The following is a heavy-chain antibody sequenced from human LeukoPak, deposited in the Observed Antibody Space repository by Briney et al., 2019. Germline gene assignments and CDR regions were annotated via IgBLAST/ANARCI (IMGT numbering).Heavy chain of an antibody. CDR1: GDSVSSNSAA. CDR2: TYYRSRWYD. Sequence: SQTLSLTCAISGDSVSSNSAAWNWIRQSPSRGLEWLGRTYYRSRWYDDYAVSVKSRMTINPDTSKNQFSLHLNSVTPEDTAVYYCARAGGYYYDSSGYIDYWGQGTLVTVSS. D-gene: IGHD3-22*01. J-gene: IGHJ4*02. CDR3: ARAGGYYYDSSGYIDY. V-gene: IGHV6-1*01.